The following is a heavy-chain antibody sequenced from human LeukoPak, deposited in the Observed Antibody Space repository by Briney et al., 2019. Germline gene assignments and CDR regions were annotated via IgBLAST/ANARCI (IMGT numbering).Heavy chain of an antibody. V-gene: IGHV4-39*01. CDR3: VRHDGRGGSTMGAFDS. Sequence: SETLSLTCTVSAGSISSSSHHWGWIRQSPGKGLEWIGSIHSGRTTYYNPSLNSRVTISVVTSKNQFSLQLSSVTAADTAVYYCVRHDGRGGSTMGAFDSWGQGSLVTVSS. D-gene: IGHD3-3*01. CDR2: IHSGRTT. CDR1: AGSISSSSHH. J-gene: IGHJ5*01.